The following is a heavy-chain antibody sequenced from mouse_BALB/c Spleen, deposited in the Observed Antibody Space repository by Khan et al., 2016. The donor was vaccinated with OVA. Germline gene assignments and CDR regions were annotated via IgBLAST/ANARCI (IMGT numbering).Heavy chain of an antibody. D-gene: IGHD1-1*01. CDR1: GYTFTDFL. V-gene: IGHV1-77*01. Sequence: QVQLKESGPELVKPGASVKMSCKASGYTFTDFLISWVKQRTGQGLDWIGEIYPGSGYTYYNEKFKGKATLTSDKSSNTAYMQLSSLITEDSAVDFCARASYGGFADRDQGTLVTVSS. CDR3: ARASYGGFAD. J-gene: IGHJ3*01. CDR2: IYPGSGYT.